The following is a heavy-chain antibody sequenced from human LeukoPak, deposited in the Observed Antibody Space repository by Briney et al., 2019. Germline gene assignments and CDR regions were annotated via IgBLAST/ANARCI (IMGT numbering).Heavy chain of an antibody. Sequence: SLRLSCAASGFTFDDYAMHWVRQAPGKGLEWVSGISWNSGSIGYADSVKGRFTISRDNAKNSLYLQMNSLRTEDTAIYYCARGGVRRGYYDYWGQGTLVTVSS. V-gene: IGHV3-9*01. CDR3: ARGGVRRGYYDY. D-gene: IGHD1-14*01. CDR2: ISWNSGSI. J-gene: IGHJ4*02. CDR1: GFTFDDYA.